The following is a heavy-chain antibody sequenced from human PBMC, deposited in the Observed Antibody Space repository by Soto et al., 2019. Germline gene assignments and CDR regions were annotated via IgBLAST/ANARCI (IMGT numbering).Heavy chain of an antibody. J-gene: IGHJ6*02. CDR2: IKQDGSEP. V-gene: IGHV3-7*04. Sequence: EVQLVESGAGLVQPGGSLRPSCAASGFTFSGYWMSWVRQAPGKGLEWVANIKQDGSEPLYVDSVQGRFTISRDTAQNSLYLELSSLRAEGTAVYYCAREAVWCQGTTVTVSS. CDR1: GFTFSGYW. CDR3: AREAV.